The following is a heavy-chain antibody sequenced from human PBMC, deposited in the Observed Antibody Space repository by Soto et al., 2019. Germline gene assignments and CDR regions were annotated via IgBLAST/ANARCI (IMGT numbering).Heavy chain of an antibody. V-gene: IGHV1-3*01. CDR3: ARDRITIFGVVIIPGDYGMDV. D-gene: IGHD3-3*01. J-gene: IGHJ6*02. CDR1: GYTFTSYA. Sequence: ASVKVSCKASGYTFTSYAMHWVRQAPGQRLEWMGWINAGNGNTKYSQKFQGRVTITRDTSASTAYMELSSLRSEDTAVYYCARDRITIFGVVIIPGDYGMDVWGQGTTVTVSS. CDR2: INAGNGNT.